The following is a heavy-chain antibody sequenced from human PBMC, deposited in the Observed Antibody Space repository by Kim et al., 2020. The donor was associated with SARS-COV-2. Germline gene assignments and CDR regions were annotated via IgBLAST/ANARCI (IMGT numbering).Heavy chain of an antibody. V-gene: IGHV3-33*01. D-gene: IGHD3-16*01. Sequence: GGSLRLSCAASGFTFSSYGMHWVRQAPGKGLEWVAVIWYDGSNKYYADSVKGRFTISRDNSKNTLYLQMNSLRAEDTAVYYCARDRRGEDFYFDYWGQGTLVTVSS. CDR3: ARDRRGEDFYFDY. CDR2: IWYDGSNK. J-gene: IGHJ4*02. CDR1: GFTFSSYG.